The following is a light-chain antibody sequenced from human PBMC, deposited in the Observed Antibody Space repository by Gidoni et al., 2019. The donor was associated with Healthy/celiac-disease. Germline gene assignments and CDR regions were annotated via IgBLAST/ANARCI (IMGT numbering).Light chain of an antibody. CDR3: QQYGSSPYT. V-gene: IGKV3-20*01. CDR1: QSVSSSY. Sequence: EIGLTQSQGTLSLSPGERATLSCRASQSVSSSYLAWYQQKPGQAPRLRIYGASSRATGIPDRFSGSGSGTDFTLTISRLGPEDFAVYYCQQYGSSPYTLGQGTKLEIK. J-gene: IGKJ2*01. CDR2: GAS.